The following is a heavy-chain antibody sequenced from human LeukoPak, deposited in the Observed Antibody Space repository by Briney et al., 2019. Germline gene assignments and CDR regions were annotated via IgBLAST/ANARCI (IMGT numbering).Heavy chain of an antibody. CDR1: GGSISSSSYY. CDR3: TSEAYYFDY. V-gene: IGHV4-39*01. CDR2: IYYSGST. Sequence: PSETLSLTCTVSGGSISSSSYYWGWIRQPPGKVLEWIGSIYYSGSTYYNPSLKSRVTISVDTSKNQFSLKLSSVTAADTAVYYCTSEAYYFDYWGQGTLVTVSS. J-gene: IGHJ4*02.